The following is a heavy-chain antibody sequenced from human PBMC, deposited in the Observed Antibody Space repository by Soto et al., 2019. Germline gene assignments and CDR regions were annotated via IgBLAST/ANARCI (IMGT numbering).Heavy chain of an antibody. D-gene: IGHD6-13*01. J-gene: IGHJ5*02. CDR1: GGTFSSYA. CDR2: IIPIFGTA. Sequence: QVQLVQSGAEVKKPGSSVKVSCKASGGTFSSYAISWVRQAPGQGLEWMGGIIPIFGTANYAQKFQGRVTITADESTSTAYMELSSLGSEDTAVYYCAREGGGSSWYGYNWFDPWGQGTLVTVSS. CDR3: AREGGGSSWYGYNWFDP. V-gene: IGHV1-69*01.